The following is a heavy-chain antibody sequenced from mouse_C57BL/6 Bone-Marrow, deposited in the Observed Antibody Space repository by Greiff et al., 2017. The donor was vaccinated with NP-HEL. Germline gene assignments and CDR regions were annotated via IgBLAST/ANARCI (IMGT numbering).Heavy chain of an antibody. J-gene: IGHJ1*03. CDR1: GYTFTSYW. Sequence: QVQLKQPGAELVRPGSSVKLSCKASGYTFTSYWMDWVKQRPGQGLEWIGNIYPSDSETHYNQKFKDKATLTVDKSSSTAYMQLSSLTSEDSAVYYCARNYGSSSDFDVWGTGTTVTVSS. V-gene: IGHV1-61*01. D-gene: IGHD1-1*01. CDR3: ARNYGSSSDFDV. CDR2: IYPSDSET.